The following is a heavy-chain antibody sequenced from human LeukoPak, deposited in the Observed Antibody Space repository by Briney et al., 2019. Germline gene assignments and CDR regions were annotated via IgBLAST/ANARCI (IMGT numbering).Heavy chain of an antibody. CDR2: ISGSGGST. J-gene: IGHJ3*02. Sequence: GGSLRLSCAASGFTFSSYAMSWVRQAPGKGLEWVSAISGSGGSTYYADSVKGRFTISRDNAKNSLYLQMNSLRAEDTAVYYCARIGIRGFWSGLDAFDIWGQGTMVTVSS. CDR1: GFTFSSYA. D-gene: IGHD3-3*01. V-gene: IGHV3-23*01. CDR3: ARIGIRGFWSGLDAFDI.